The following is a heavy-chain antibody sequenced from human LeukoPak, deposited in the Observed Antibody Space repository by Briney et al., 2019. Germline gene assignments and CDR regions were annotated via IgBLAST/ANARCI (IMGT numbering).Heavy chain of an antibody. Sequence: HPGGSLRLSCAASGFTFSSYAMHWVRQAPGKGLEWVAVISYDGSNKYYADSVKGRFTISRDNSKNTLYLQMNSLRAEDMAVYYCARVRYYYDSSGPLDYWGQGTLVTVSS. J-gene: IGHJ4*02. CDR1: GFTFSSYA. CDR2: ISYDGSNK. CDR3: ARVRYYYDSSGPLDY. V-gene: IGHV3-30*04. D-gene: IGHD3-22*01.